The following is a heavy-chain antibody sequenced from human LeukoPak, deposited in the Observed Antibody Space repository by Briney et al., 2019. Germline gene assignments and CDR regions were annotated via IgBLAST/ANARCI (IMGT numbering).Heavy chain of an antibody. CDR1: GFTFSSYE. CDR2: ISNNGGTI. V-gene: IGHV3-48*03. CDR3: AKPLVLELYGGNSSSGDY. D-gene: IGHD4-23*01. Sequence: GGSLRLSCAASGFTFSSYEMSWVRQAPGKGLDWTSYISNNGGTIYYADSVRGRFTISRDNSKNTLYLQMNSLRAEDTAVYYCAKPLVLELYGGNSSSGDYWGQGTLVTVSS. J-gene: IGHJ4*02.